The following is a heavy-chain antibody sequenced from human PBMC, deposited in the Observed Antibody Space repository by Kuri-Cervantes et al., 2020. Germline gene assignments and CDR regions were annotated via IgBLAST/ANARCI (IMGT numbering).Heavy chain of an antibody. CDR3: AKRRGPGAAAFDY. Sequence: GGSLRLSCTVSGGSVSSYEMNWVRQAPGKGLEWVSYISSSGSTMYYADSVKGRFTISRDNAKNSLYLQMNSLRGEDTAVYYCAKRRGPGAAAFDYWGQGTLVTVSS. D-gene: IGHD6-13*01. V-gene: IGHV3-48*03. CDR2: ISSSGSTM. J-gene: IGHJ4*02. CDR1: GGSVSSYE.